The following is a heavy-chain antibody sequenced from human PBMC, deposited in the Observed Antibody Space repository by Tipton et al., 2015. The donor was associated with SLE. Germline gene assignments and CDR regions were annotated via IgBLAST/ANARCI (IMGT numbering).Heavy chain of an antibody. J-gene: IGHJ4*02. D-gene: IGHD2-21*01. CDR1: GFTFSSYA. CDR2: ISYDGSNK. V-gene: IGHV3-30*04. Sequence: SLRLSCAASGFTFSSYAMHWVRQAPGKGLEWVAVISYDGSNKYYADSVKGRFTISRDNSKNTLYLQMNSLRAEDTAVYYCARDVQWGLLDYWGQGTLVTVSS. CDR3: ARDVQWGLLDY.